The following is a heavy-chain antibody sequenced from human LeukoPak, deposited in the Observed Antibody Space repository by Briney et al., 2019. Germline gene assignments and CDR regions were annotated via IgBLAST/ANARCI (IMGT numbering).Heavy chain of an antibody. CDR1: GFAFSSYS. Sequence: PGGSLRLSCAASGFAFSSYSMNWVRQAPGKGLEWVSSISSSKNYIYYADSVKGRFTISRDNAKNSLYLQMNSLRAEDTAVYYCARDMSSGWYSNFDYWGQGTLVTVSS. D-gene: IGHD6-19*01. V-gene: IGHV3-21*01. J-gene: IGHJ4*02. CDR2: ISSSKNYI. CDR3: ARDMSSGWYSNFDY.